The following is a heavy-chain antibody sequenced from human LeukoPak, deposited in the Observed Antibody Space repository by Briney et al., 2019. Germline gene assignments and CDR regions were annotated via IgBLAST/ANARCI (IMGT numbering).Heavy chain of an antibody. J-gene: IGHJ4*02. Sequence: SETLSLTCTVSGGSINSYCWSWLRQPPGRGLEWIGYIYYTGTTNYNPSLKSRVTISVDTSKNQFSLKLSSVTAADTAVYYCARTWSSSWTDYWGQGTLVTVSS. CDR3: ARTWSSSWTDY. CDR1: GGSINSYC. D-gene: IGHD6-13*01. CDR2: IYYTGTT. V-gene: IGHV4-59*01.